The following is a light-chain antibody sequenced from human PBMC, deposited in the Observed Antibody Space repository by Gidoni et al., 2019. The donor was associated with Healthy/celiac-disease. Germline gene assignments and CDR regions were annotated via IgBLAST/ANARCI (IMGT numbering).Light chain of an antibody. CDR1: KSISSY. Sequence: DIQMTQSPSSLSASVGDRVTITCRASKSISSYLNWYQQKPGKAPKLLLYASSSLQSGVPSRFSGRGSGTDFTLTISSLQPEDFATYYCQQSYSTLTFGGGTKVEIK. J-gene: IGKJ4*01. CDR2: ASS. V-gene: IGKV1-39*01. CDR3: QQSYSTLT.